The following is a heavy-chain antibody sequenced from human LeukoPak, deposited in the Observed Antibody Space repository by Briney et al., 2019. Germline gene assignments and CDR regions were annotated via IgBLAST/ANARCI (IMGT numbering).Heavy chain of an antibody. V-gene: IGHV4-4*02. D-gene: IGHD3-9*01. CDR1: GGSISSSNW. Sequence: PSETLSLTCAVSGGSISSSNWWSWVRQPPGKGLEWIGEIYHSGSTNYNPSLKSRVTISVDKSKNQFSLKLSSVTAADTAVYYCAGPYYDILTGYQNAFDIWGQGTMVTVSS. CDR2: IYHSGST. J-gene: IGHJ3*02. CDR3: AGPYYDILTGYQNAFDI.